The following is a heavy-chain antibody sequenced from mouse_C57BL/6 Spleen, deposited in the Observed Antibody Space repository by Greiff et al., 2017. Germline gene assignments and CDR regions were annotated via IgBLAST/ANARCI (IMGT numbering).Heavy chain of an antibody. CDR1: GYSITSGYY. Sequence: LMESGPGLVKPSQSLSLTCSVTGYSITSGYYWYWIRQFPGNKLEWMGYISYDGSNNYNPSLNNRISITRDTSKNQLFLKLNSVTTEDTSTYDCARGKDYYGYAMDDWGQGTSVTVSS. CDR2: ISYDGSN. V-gene: IGHV3-6*01. CDR3: ARGKDYYGYAMDD. J-gene: IGHJ4*01. D-gene: IGHD1-1*01.